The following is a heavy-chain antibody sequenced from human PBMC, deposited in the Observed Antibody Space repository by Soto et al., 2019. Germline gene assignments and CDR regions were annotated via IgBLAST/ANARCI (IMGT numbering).Heavy chain of an antibody. D-gene: IGHD3-22*01. J-gene: IGHJ4*02. CDR3: ATCSGYYDSSCYSYFAD. V-gene: IGHV1-24*01. CDR2: FDPEDGET. Sequence: ASVKVSCKVSGYTLTELSMHWVRQAPVKGLEWMGCFDPEDGETIYAQKFQGRVTMTEDTSTDTAYMELSSRRSEHTAVYYCATCSGYYDSSCYSYFADWGRGTLVTVAS. CDR1: GYTLTELS.